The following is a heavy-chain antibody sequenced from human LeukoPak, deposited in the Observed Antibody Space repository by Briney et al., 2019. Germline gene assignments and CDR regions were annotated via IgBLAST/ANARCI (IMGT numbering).Heavy chain of an antibody. D-gene: IGHD4-23*01. CDR3: ARDLSYGGNSGYFDY. CDR2: IRRDEKEN. J-gene: IGHJ4*02. Sequence: PGGSLRLSCATSGFVFNTYGMTWVRQTPGKGLEWVASIRRDEKENRYLDSVKGRFTISRDSAKNSLYLQMNSLRDEDTAVYYCARDLSYGGNSGYFDYWGQGTLVTVSS. CDR1: GFVFNTYG. V-gene: IGHV3-7*01.